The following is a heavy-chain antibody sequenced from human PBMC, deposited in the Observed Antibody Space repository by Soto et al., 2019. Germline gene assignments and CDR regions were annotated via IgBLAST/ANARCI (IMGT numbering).Heavy chain of an antibody. CDR3: ARGKDSSGYYYGYYFDY. Sequence: SETLSLTCAGYGGSFSGYYWSWIRQPPGKGLEWIGEINHSGSTNYNPSLKSRVTISVDTSKNQFSLKLSSVTAADTAVYYCARGKDSSGYYYGYYFDYWCQGHLVT. CDR2: INHSGST. CDR1: GGSFSGYY. D-gene: IGHD3-22*01. J-gene: IGHJ4*02. V-gene: IGHV4-34*01.